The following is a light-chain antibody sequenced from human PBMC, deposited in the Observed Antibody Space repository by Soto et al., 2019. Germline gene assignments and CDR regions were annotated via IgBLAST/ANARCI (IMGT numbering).Light chain of an antibody. CDR2: NNN. CDR3: AAWDVSLNGIYV. CDR1: SSNIGSGT. Sequence: QPVLTQPPSASGTPGQRVTISCSGSSSNIGSGTVNWYQQLPGTAPKLLIYNNNQWPSGVPDRFSGSKSGTSASLAISGLQSEDEADYYCAAWDVSLNGIYVFGTGTKVTVL. V-gene: IGLV1-44*01. J-gene: IGLJ1*01.